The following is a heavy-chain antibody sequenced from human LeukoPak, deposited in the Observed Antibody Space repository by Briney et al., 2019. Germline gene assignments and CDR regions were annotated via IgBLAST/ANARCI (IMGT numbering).Heavy chain of an antibody. Sequence: SETLSLTCTVSGGPLSSYYWSWLRQPPGKGLEWIGYIYYSGSTNYNPSLKSRVTISVDTSKNQFSLKLSSVTAADTAVYYCARRHWGPIDYWGQGTLVTVSS. CDR2: IYYSGST. CDR3: ARRHWGPIDY. CDR1: GGPLSSYY. V-gene: IGHV4-59*08. D-gene: IGHD7-27*01. J-gene: IGHJ4*02.